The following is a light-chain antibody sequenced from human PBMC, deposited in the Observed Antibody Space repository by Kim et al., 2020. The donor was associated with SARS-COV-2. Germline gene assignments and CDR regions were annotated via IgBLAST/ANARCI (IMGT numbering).Light chain of an antibody. CDR2: DAS. J-gene: IGKJ1*01. CDR1: QSVSSN. CDR3: QQYTDWSPT. V-gene: IGKV3-15*01. Sequence: EIVMTQSPVTLSVSPGERATLSCRASQSVSSNLAWYQQKLGQAPRLLIYDASTRATGIPARFSGSGSGTDFTLTISSLQSEDFAVYFCQQYTDWSPTFGQGTKVDIK.